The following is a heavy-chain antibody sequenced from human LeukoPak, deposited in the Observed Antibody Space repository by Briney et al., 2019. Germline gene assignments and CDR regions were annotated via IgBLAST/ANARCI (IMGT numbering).Heavy chain of an antibody. Sequence: SVKVSCKASGGTFSSYAISWVRQAPGQGLEWMGGIIPIFGTANYAQKFQGRATITADKSTSTAYMELNSLRSEDTAVYYCARDCSSTSCSSFDPWGQGTLVTVSS. J-gene: IGHJ5*02. V-gene: IGHV1-69*06. D-gene: IGHD2-2*01. CDR3: ARDCSSTSCSSFDP. CDR2: IIPIFGTA. CDR1: GGTFSSYA.